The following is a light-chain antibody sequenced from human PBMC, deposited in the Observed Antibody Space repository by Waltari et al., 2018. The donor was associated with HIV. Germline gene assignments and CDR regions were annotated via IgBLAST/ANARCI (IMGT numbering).Light chain of an antibody. Sequence: FMLTQPHSVSESPGKTVNISCTRSSGRIAGNYGQGYQQRPGSSPITVIYENNERPSGVPDRFSGSIDNSSNSASLTISGLKTDDEADYYCQSYATRALMVFGGGTKLTVL. CDR3: QSYATRALMV. V-gene: IGLV6-57*01. J-gene: IGLJ2*01. CDR2: ENN. CDR1: SGRIAGNY.